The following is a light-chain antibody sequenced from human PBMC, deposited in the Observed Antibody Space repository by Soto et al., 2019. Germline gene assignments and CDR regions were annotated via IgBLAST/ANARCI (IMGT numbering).Light chain of an antibody. V-gene: IGKV1-39*01. CDR1: QSISSY. Sequence: DIQMTQSPSSLSASVGDRVTITCRASQSISSYLNWYQQKPGKAPKLLIYAASSLQSGVPSRFSGSGSGKDFTLTSRSLQPEDFATYYCQQSYSTPWTFGQGTKVEIK. CDR3: QQSYSTPWT. J-gene: IGKJ1*01. CDR2: AAS.